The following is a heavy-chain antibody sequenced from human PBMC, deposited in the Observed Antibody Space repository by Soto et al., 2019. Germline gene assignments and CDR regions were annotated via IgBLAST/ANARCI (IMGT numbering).Heavy chain of an antibody. D-gene: IGHD3-22*01. J-gene: IGHJ4*02. CDR3: AKVTWYYYDSSGYFDY. V-gene: IGHV3-23*01. CDR1: GFTFSSYA. CDR2: ISGSGGST. Sequence: PWGSLRLSCAASGFTFSSYAMSWVRQAPGKGLEWVSAISGSGGSTYYADSVKGRFTISRDNSKNTLYLQMNSLRAEDTAVYYCAKVTWYYYDSSGYFDYWGQGTLVTVSS.